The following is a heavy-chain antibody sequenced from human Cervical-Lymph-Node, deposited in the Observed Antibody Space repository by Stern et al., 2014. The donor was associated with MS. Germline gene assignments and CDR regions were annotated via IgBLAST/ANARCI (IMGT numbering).Heavy chain of an antibody. CDR1: GHTTTSYG. CDR2: ISAHNGNT. CDR3: ATFIPTSGTFNW. Sequence: QVQLVQSGAEVKKPGASVKVSCKASGHTTTSYGITWVRQAPGQGLEWMGWISAHNGNTNYVQKFQGRVTMTTDTSTSTAYMELRSLRSDDTAVYFCATFIPTSGTFNWWGQGTLVTVSS. J-gene: IGHJ4*02. D-gene: IGHD1-1*01. V-gene: IGHV1-18*01.